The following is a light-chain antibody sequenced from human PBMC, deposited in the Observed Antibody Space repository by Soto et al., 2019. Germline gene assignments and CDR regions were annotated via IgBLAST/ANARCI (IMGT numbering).Light chain of an antibody. V-gene: IGLV2-14*01. CDR3: SSYTSSSTLYV. J-gene: IGLJ1*01. CDR2: DVS. Sequence: QSVPTQPASVSGSPGQSITISFTGISSDVGGYNYVSWYQQHPGKAPKLMIYDVSNRPSGVSNRFSGSKSGNTASLTISGLQAEDEADYYCSSYTSSSTLYVFGT. CDR1: SSDVGGYNY.